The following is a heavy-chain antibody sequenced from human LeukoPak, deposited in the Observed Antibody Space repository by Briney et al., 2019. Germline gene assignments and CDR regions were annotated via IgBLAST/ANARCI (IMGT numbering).Heavy chain of an antibody. CDR3: AKVHKVGGSSGFQDAFDI. J-gene: IGHJ3*02. CDR1: GFTFSSYE. D-gene: IGHD3-22*01. Sequence: GGSLRLSCAASGFTFSSYEMNWVRQAPGKGLEWVSYISSSGSTIYYADSVKGRFTISRDNAKNSLYLQMNSLRAEDTALYYCAKVHKVGGSSGFQDAFDIWGQGTMVTVSS. V-gene: IGHV3-48*03. CDR2: ISSSGSTI.